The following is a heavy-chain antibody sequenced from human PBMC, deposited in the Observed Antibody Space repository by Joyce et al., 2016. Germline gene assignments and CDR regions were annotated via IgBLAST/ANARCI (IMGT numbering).Heavy chain of an antibody. CDR1: GFNFSHHW. CDR2: IKTDGNEQ. D-gene: IGHD5-24*01. Sequence: EVQLVESGGGLVQPGGSLRLSCAASGFNFSHHWMSWVRQAPGKRREWVGHIKTDGNEQYYVDSVRGRFTISRDNAKKSLYLQMNSLRAEDTGVYYCVRDRGWLQFDHWGQGTLVPVSS. CDR3: VRDRGWLQFDH. J-gene: IGHJ4*02. V-gene: IGHV3-7*01.